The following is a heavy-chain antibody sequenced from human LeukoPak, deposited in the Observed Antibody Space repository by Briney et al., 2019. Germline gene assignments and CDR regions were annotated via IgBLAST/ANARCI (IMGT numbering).Heavy chain of an antibody. CDR2: IYPGDSHT. Sequence: GESLQISCEGSGNSLINDAVGWVRQMPGKGLEWMGIIYPGDSHTTYSPSFQGHVTISADRSISTAYLQWRSLKASDTAVYYCAMSGGRVPLQDDVFDIWGQGTMVTVSS. D-gene: IGHD2-15*01. CDR1: GNSLINDA. V-gene: IGHV5-51*01. CDR3: AMSGGRVPLQDDVFDI. J-gene: IGHJ3*02.